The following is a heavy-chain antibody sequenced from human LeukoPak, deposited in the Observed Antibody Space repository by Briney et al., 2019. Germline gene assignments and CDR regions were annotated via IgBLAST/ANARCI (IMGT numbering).Heavy chain of an antibody. V-gene: IGHV4-59*08. J-gene: IGHJ5*01. D-gene: IGHD5-12*01. Sequence: SETLSLTCTVSRGSISNYYWGWLRQPPGKGLEWIGYIYYSGSTNYNPSLQGRVTISVDTSKNQFSLKLSPVTAADTALYYFSRRMAGAYGSWLDSWGQGTLVTVSS. CDR3: SRRMAGAYGSWLDS. CDR1: RGSISNYY. CDR2: IYYSGST.